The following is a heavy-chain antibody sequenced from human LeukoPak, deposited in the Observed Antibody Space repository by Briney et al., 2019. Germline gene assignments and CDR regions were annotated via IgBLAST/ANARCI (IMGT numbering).Heavy chain of an antibody. Sequence: GGSLRLSCAASGFTFSSYAMSWVRQAPGNRLEWVSAISGSGGSTYYADSVKGRFTISRDNSKNTLYLQMNSLRAEDTAVYYCAKGPLSYSSSHFDYWGQGTLVTVSS. CDR3: AKGPLSYSSSHFDY. CDR2: ISGSGGST. D-gene: IGHD6-6*01. J-gene: IGHJ4*02. CDR1: GFTFSSYA. V-gene: IGHV3-23*01.